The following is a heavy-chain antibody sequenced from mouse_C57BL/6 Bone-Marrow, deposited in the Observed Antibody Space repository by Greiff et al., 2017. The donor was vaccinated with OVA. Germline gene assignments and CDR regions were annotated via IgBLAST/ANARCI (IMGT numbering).Heavy chain of an antibody. CDR3: AMGGLRRFHYDAMDY. D-gene: IGHD2-4*01. J-gene: IGHJ4*01. V-gene: IGHV1-74*01. CDR2: INPSGSDT. Sequence: VQLQQSGAELVKPGASVKVSCKASGYTFTSYWMHWVKQRPGQGLEWIGRINPSGSDTNYNQKFKGKATLTVHKSSSTAYMQLSSLTSEYSAVYYGAMGGLRRFHYDAMDYWGKGTSVTVSS. CDR1: GYTFTSYW.